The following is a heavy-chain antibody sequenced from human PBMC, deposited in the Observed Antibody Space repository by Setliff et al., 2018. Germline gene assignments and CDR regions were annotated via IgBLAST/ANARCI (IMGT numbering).Heavy chain of an antibody. CDR3: ARLKGLWFGELGRYHYYYYGLDV. D-gene: IGHD3-10*01. Sequence: SETLSLTCAVYGGSFSGYYWSWIRQPPGKGLEWIGEINHSGSTNHNPSLKSRVTISLDTSKNQFSLKLTSVTAADTAVYYCARLKGLWFGELGRYHYYYYGLDVWGQGTTVTVSS. CDR1: GGSFSGYY. CDR2: INHSGST. J-gene: IGHJ6*02. V-gene: IGHV4-34*01.